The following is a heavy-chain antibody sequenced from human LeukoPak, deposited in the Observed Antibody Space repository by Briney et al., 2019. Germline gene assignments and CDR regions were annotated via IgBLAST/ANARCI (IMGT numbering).Heavy chain of an antibody. Sequence: SETLSLTCTVSGGSISSGSYYWSWIRQPAGKGLEWIGRIYTSGSTNYNPSLKSRVTISVDTSKNQFSLKLSSVTAADTAVYYCARHCSSTSCYVGAFDIWGQGTMVTVSS. V-gene: IGHV4-61*02. J-gene: IGHJ3*02. CDR3: ARHCSSTSCYVGAFDI. CDR2: IYTSGST. CDR1: GGSISSGSYY. D-gene: IGHD2-2*01.